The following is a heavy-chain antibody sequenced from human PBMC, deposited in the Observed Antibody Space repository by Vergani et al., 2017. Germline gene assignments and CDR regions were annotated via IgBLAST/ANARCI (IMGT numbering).Heavy chain of an antibody. J-gene: IGHJ3*02. D-gene: IGHD1-1*01. Sequence: EVQLLESGGGLAQPGGSLRLSCAASGFIFSHYSMNWVRQAPGKGLEWVGRIRNKANDYTTQYAASVKGRFTISRDDSKSYLYLQMNSLQTEDTALYYCVRVKGSNWNDHLYDIWGQGTLVTVSS. CDR2: IRNKANDYTT. CDR3: VRVKGSNWNDHLYDI. CDR1: GFIFSHYS. V-gene: IGHV3-72*01.